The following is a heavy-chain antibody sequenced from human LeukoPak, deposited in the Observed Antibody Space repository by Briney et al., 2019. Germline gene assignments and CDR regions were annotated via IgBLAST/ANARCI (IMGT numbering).Heavy chain of an antibody. CDR2: IIPILGIA. CDR1: GGTFSSYT. V-gene: IGHV1-69*04. J-gene: IGHJ4*02. CDR3: ARDVSIAAQSPPGRY. D-gene: IGHD6-6*01. Sequence: SVKVSCKASGGTFSSYTISWVRQAPGQGLEWMGRIIPILGIANYAQKFQGRVTITADKSTSTASMELSGLRSEDTAVYYCARDVSIAAQSPPGRYWGQGTLVTVSS.